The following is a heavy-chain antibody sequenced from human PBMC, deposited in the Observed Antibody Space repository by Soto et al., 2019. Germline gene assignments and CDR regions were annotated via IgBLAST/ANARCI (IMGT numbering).Heavy chain of an antibody. D-gene: IGHD2-8*01. CDR1: GYTFSRYG. CDR3: AKNGQPPYYYYGMDV. Sequence: QGPLVQSGPEVKKSGASVKVSCKASGYTFSRYGISWVRQAPGQGLEWMGWISGYNGDTKYAQKVQGRVTMTIDTSTYTAYMELRSLTSDDTAIYYCAKNGQPPYYYYGMDVWGQGTTVTVSS. CDR2: ISGYNGDT. V-gene: IGHV1-18*01. J-gene: IGHJ6*02.